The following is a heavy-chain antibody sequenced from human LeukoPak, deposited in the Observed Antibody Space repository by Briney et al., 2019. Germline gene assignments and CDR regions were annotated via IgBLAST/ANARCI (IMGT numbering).Heavy chain of an antibody. CDR1: GFTFSSYS. V-gene: IGHV3-21*01. D-gene: IGHD1-26*01. Sequence: GGSLRLSCAASGFTFSSYSMNWVRQAPGKGLEWVSSISSSSSYIYYADSVKGRFTISRDNAKNSLYLQMNSLRAEDTAVYYCARPISGSYEAWFDPWGQGTLVTVSS. J-gene: IGHJ5*02. CDR2: ISSSSSYI. CDR3: ARPISGSYEAWFDP.